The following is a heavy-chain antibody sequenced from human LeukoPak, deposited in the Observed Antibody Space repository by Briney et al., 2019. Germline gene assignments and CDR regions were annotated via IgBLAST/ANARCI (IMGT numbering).Heavy chain of an antibody. CDR3: ARAVGGYCSVGSCYYFDY. CDR1: GFTFSSYA. V-gene: IGHV3-64*01. J-gene: IGHJ4*02. D-gene: IGHD2-15*01. CDR2: ISSNGGST. Sequence: GGSLRLSCAASGFTFSSYAMHWVRQAPGKGLEYVSAISSNGGSTYYANSVKGRFTISRDNSKNTLYLQMGSLRAEDMAVYYCARAVGGYCSVGSCYYFDYWGQGTLVTVSS.